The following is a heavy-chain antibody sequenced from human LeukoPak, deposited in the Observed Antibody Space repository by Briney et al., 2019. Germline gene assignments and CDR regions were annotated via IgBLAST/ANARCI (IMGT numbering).Heavy chain of an antibody. CDR1: GFSFSSYT. V-gene: IGHV3-23*01. CDR3: AKGGLVHRFDP. CDR2: ISGSGDNT. Sequence: GGSLRLSCSAAGFSFSSYTMTWVRQAPGKGLEWVSGISGSGDNTYYADSVKGRFTISRDNSKNTLYLQMNSLRADDTAVYYCAKGGLVHRFDPWGQGTLVTVSS. J-gene: IGHJ5*02.